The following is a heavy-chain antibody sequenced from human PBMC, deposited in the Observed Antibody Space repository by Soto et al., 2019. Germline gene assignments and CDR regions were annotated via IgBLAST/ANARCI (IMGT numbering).Heavy chain of an antibody. V-gene: IGHV4-34*01. Sequence: SETLSLTCAVYGGSFSGYYWSWIRQPPGKGLEWIGEINHSGSTDYNPSLKSRVTISVDTSKNQFSLKLSSVTAADTAVYYCASDLPRNYYGSGYFDPWGQGTLVTVSS. D-gene: IGHD3-10*01. CDR1: GGSFSGYY. CDR3: ASDLPRNYYGSGYFDP. CDR2: INHSGST. J-gene: IGHJ5*02.